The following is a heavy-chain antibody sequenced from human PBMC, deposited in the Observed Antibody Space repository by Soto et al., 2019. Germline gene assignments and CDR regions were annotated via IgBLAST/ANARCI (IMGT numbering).Heavy chain of an antibody. D-gene: IGHD3-10*01. V-gene: IGHV1-3*01. CDR2: INAGNGNT. CDR3: ARGGVFFFAAPTNPFDY. CDR1: GYTFTSYA. Sequence: ASVKLSCKASGYTFTSYAMHWVRQAPGQRLEWMGWINAGNGNTGYAQKFQGRVTMTRNTSISTAYMELSSLRSEDTAVYYCARGGVFFFAAPTNPFDYWGQGTLVTVSS. J-gene: IGHJ4*02.